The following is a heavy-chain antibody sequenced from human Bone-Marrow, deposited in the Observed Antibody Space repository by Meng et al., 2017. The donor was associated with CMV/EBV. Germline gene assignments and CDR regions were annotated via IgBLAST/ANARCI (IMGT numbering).Heavy chain of an antibody. J-gene: IGHJ4*02. D-gene: IGHD5-24*01. Sequence: GESLKISCAASGFTFSSYSMNWVRQAPGKGLEWVSSISSSSSYIYYADSVKGRFTISRDNSKNTLYLQMNSLRAEDTAVYYCAKDLFRDGYNYWGWAYYWGQGTLVTASS. CDR3: AKDLFRDGYNYWGWAYY. V-gene: IGHV3-21*04. CDR2: ISSSSSYI. CDR1: GFTFSSYS.